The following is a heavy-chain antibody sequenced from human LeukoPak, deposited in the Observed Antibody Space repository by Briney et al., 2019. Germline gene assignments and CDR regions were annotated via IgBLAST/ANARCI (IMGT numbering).Heavy chain of an antibody. Sequence: GGSLRLSCAASGFTFSSYGMHWVRQAPGKGLEWVAVIWYDGGNKYYADSVKGRFTISRDNSKNTLYLQMNSLRAEDTAVYYCARDLGRFLEWLQVWGQGTTVTVSS. CDR2: IWYDGGNK. V-gene: IGHV3-33*01. J-gene: IGHJ6*02. CDR1: GFTFSSYG. CDR3: ARDLGRFLEWLQV. D-gene: IGHD3-3*01.